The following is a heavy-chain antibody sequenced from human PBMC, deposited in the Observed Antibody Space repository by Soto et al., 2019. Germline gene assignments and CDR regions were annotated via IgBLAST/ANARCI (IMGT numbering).Heavy chain of an antibody. CDR2: ISAYNDNT. Sequence: GASVKVSCKASGYTFTDYRISWVQQAPGQRLEWMGGISAYNDNTKYEHKLQGRVAMTTDTSTSTAYMELRILRSDDTAVYYCARNTPDPYSSGWYYFDYWGQGTLVTVSS. CDR3: ARNTPDPYSSGWYYFDY. V-gene: IGHV1-18*04. D-gene: IGHD6-19*01. CDR1: GYTFTDYR. J-gene: IGHJ4*02.